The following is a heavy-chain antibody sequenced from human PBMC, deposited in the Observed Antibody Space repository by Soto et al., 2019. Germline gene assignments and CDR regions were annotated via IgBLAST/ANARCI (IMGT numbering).Heavy chain of an antibody. Sequence: EVQLVESGGGLVQPGGSLRLSCAASGFTFSTYWMHWVRQAPGEGLVWVSRISPDGSNTKYADSVKGRFTISRDNAKNTLYLQMNSLRAEDAADYYCVGRGRSVQIDYWGQGTLVTVSS. CDR1: GFTFSTYW. V-gene: IGHV3-74*01. CDR3: VGRGRSVQIDY. J-gene: IGHJ4*02. CDR2: ISPDGSNT. D-gene: IGHD2-15*01.